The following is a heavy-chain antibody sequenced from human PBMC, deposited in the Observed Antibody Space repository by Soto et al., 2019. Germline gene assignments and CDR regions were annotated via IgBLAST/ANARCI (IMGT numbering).Heavy chain of an antibody. CDR1: GFTFSSYA. J-gene: IGHJ4*02. CDR3: AKGGDYDPYYFDY. CDR2: ISGVSGGT. D-gene: IGHD4-17*01. Sequence: GGSLRLSCAASGFTFSSYAMSWVRQAPGKGLEWVSGISGVSGGTYYADSVKGRFTISRDNSKNTLYLQMNSLRAEDTAVYYCAKGGDYDPYYFDYWGQGTLVTVSS. V-gene: IGHV3-23*01.